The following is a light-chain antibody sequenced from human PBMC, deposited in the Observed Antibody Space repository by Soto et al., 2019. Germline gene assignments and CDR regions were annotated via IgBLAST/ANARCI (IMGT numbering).Light chain of an antibody. CDR1: QSVSSSY. Sequence: EIVLTQSPGTLSLSPGERATLSCRASQSVSSSYLAWYQQKPGQAPRLLIYVASSRATGIPDRFSGSGSVTAFTLTISRLEPDDFAVYYCQQYGSSPYTFGQGTKLEIK. CDR3: QQYGSSPYT. J-gene: IGKJ2*01. CDR2: VAS. V-gene: IGKV3-20*01.